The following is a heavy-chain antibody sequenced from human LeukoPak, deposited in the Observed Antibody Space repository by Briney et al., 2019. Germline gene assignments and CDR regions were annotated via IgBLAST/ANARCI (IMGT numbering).Heavy chain of an antibody. CDR2: INPNSGGT. V-gene: IGHV1-2*02. CDR3: ARETVAGDNWFDP. J-gene: IGHJ5*02. CDR1: GYIFTGYY. D-gene: IGHD4-11*01. Sequence: ASVKVSFTASGYIFTGYYMHWVRQAPGQGLEWMGWINPNSGGTKYAQKFQGRVTMTRDTSISTAYMELSRLRSDDTAVYYCARETVAGDNWFDPWGQGTLVTVSS.